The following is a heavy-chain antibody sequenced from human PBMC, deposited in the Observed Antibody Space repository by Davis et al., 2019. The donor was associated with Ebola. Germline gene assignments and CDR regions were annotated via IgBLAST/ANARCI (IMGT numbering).Heavy chain of an antibody. D-gene: IGHD5-24*01. V-gene: IGHV3-33*01. J-gene: IGHJ4*02. CDR1: GFTFSSYG. CDR2: IWYDGSNK. CDR3: ARKRWLQSYYFDY. Sequence: PGGSLRLSCAASGFTFSSYGMHWVRQAPGKGLEWVAVIWYDGSNKYYADSVKGRFTISRDNSKNTLYLQMNSLRAEDTAVYYCARKRWLQSYYFDYWGQGTLVTVSS.